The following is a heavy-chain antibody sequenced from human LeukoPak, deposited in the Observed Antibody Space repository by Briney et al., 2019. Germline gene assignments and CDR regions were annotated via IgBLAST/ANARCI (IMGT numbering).Heavy chain of an antibody. CDR1: GFTFSSHS. V-gene: IGHV3-64*04. Sequence: GGSLRLSCSGSGFTFSSHSMHWVRQAPGRGLEYVSGITSNGGSTYYADSVKGRFTISRDNSKNTLYLQMNSLRAEDTAVYYCARDQKVRTGTTPFYYWGQGTLVTVSS. CDR2: ITSNGGST. D-gene: IGHD1-1*01. CDR3: ARDQKVRTGTTPFYY. J-gene: IGHJ4*02.